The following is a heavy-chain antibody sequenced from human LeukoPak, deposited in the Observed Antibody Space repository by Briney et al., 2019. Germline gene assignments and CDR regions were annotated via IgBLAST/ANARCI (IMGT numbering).Heavy chain of an antibody. V-gene: IGHV3-9*01. CDR3: AKDIGDYGGDDAFDI. D-gene: IGHD4-17*01. Sequence: GGSLRLSCAASGFTFDDYAMHWVRQAPGKGLEWVSGISWNSGSIGYADSVKGRFTISRDNTKNSLYLQMNSLRAEDTALYYCAKDIGDYGGDDAFDIWGQGTMVTVSS. J-gene: IGHJ3*02. CDR1: GFTFDDYA. CDR2: ISWNSGSI.